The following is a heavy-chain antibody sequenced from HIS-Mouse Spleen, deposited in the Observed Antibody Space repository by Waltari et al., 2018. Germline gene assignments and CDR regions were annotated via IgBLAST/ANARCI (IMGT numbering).Heavy chain of an antibody. CDR1: GFTFSSYW. J-gene: IGHJ2*01. CDR2: IKQDGSEK. Sequence: EVQLVESGGGLVQPGGSLRLSCAASGFTFSSYWMSWVRQAPGDGRGWVANIKQDGSEKDYVDSVKGRFTISRDNAKNSLYLQMNSLRAEDTAVYYWARDRYWYFDLWGRGTLVTVSS. V-gene: IGHV3-7*01. CDR3: ARDRYWYFDL.